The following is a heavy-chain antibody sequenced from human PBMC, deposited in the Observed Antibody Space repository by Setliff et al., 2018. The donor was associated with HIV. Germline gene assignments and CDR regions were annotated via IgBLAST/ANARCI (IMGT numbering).Heavy chain of an antibody. CDR2: ISPYNGHT. CDR1: GYSFTTYG. J-gene: IGHJ6*02. D-gene: IGHD6-19*01. Sequence: GASVKVSCKTSGYSFTTYGISWVRQAPGHGLEWMGWISPYNGHTKSAQTFQGRVTMTIDPSTNSAYMELRSLRSDDTAVYFCARLGSGWSDSYYYAMDVWGQGTTVTVSS. V-gene: IGHV1-18*01. CDR3: ARLGSGWSDSYYYAMDV.